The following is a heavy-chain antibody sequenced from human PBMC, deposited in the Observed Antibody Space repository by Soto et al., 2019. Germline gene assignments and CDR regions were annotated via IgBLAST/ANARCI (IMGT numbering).Heavy chain of an antibody. CDR1: GFTFSSYG. V-gene: IGHV3-33*01. Sequence: QVQLVESGGGVVQPGRSLRLSCAASGFTFSSYGMHWVRQAPGKGLEWVAYIWFDGSKKYYVDSVKGRFTLSRDNSKNTLYLQMNGLRPEDTAVYYCARSHGSGYTTPCFDYWGQGTLVTVSS. D-gene: IGHD3-22*01. CDR2: IWFDGSKK. J-gene: IGHJ4*02. CDR3: ARSHGSGYTTPCFDY.